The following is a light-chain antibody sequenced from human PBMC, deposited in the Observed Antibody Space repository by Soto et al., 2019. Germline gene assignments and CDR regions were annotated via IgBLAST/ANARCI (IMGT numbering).Light chain of an antibody. CDR3: QQYGTSLYT. CDR2: GAS. Sequence: EIVLTQSPGTLSLSPGERATLSCRASQSVNSNYLAWYQHKPGQAPSLLIYGASSRATDIPDRFSGSGSGTDFTLTISRLEPEDFALYYCQQYGTSLYTFGQGTKLEIK. J-gene: IGKJ2*01. CDR1: QSVNSNY. V-gene: IGKV3-20*01.